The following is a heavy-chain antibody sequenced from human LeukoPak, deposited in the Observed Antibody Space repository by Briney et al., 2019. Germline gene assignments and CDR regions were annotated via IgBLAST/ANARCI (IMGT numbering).Heavy chain of an antibody. D-gene: IGHD6-19*01. CDR2: ISGSGGST. J-gene: IGHJ4*02. V-gene: IGHV3-23*01. CDR3: AKDPNGSGWLIYFDY. CDR1: GFTFSSYA. Sequence: GGSLRFSCAASGFTFSSYAMSWVRQAPGKGLEWVSAISGSGGSTYYADSVKGRFTISRDNSKNTLYLQMNSLRAEDTAVYYCAKDPNGSGWLIYFDYWGQGTLVTVSS.